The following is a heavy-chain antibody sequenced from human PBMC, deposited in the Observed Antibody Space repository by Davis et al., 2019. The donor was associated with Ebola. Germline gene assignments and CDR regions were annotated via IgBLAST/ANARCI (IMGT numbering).Heavy chain of an antibody. V-gene: IGHV4-59*01. CDR1: GGSISSYY. Sequence: SETLSLTCTVSGGSISSYYWSWIRQPPGKGLEWIGYIYYSGSTNYNPSLKSRVTISVDTSKNQFSLKLSSVTAADTAVYYCARETRGWWFDPWGQGTLVTVSS. CDR3: ARETRGWWFDP. D-gene: IGHD2-15*01. J-gene: IGHJ5*02. CDR2: IYYSGST.